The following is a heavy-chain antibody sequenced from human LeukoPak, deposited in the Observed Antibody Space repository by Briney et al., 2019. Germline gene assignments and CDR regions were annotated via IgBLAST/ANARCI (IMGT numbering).Heavy chain of an antibody. D-gene: IGHD3-22*01. V-gene: IGHV3-15*01. Sequence: GGSLRLSCAASGFTFSNAWMSWVRQAPGKGLEWVGRIKSKTDGGTTDYAAPVKGRITISRDDSKNTLYLQMNSPETEDTDVYYCATDQTKIGNWGQGTLVTVSS. CDR3: ATDQTKIGN. CDR1: GFTFSNAW. J-gene: IGHJ4*02. CDR2: IKSKTDGGTT.